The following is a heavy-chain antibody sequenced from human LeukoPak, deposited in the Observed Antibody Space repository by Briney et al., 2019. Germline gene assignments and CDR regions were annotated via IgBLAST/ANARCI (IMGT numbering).Heavy chain of an antibody. D-gene: IGHD3-10*01. J-gene: IGHJ6*04. CDR2: ISSSSSYI. CDR3: ARGDRITMVRGVIIEFYYYYGMDV. CDR1: GFTFSSYS. Sequence: GGSLRLSCAASGFTFSSYSMNWVRQARGKGLEWVSSISSSSSYIYYAAIVKGRFTISRDNAKNSLYLQMNSLRAEDTAVYYCARGDRITMVRGVIIEFYYYYGMDVWGKGTTVTVSS. V-gene: IGHV3-21*01.